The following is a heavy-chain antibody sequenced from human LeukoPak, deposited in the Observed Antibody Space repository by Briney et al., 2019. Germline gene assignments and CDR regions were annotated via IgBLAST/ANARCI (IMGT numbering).Heavy chain of an antibody. J-gene: IGHJ5*02. D-gene: IGHD3-16*01. CDR3: ATYTEDYSGPAFAP. CDR1: GGSISSSIHY. V-gene: IGHV4-39*07. Sequence: KPSETLSLTCTVSGGSISSSIHYWGWVRQSPRKGLEWIGTIHYSGNTYYNPSLRSRLTISLDTSNNQFSLKLSSVTAADTAVYYCATYTEDYSGPAFAPWGQGTLVIVSS. CDR2: IHYSGNT.